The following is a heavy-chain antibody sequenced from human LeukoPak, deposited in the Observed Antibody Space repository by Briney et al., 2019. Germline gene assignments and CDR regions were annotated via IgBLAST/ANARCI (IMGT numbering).Heavy chain of an antibody. CDR1: GFTFSSYA. CDR2: VSGSGGST. D-gene: IGHD3-10*01. CDR3: AKGQIMVRGVLAY. V-gene: IGHV3-23*01. J-gene: IGHJ4*02. Sequence: GGSLRLSCAASGFTFSSYAMSWVRQAPGRGLEWVSAVSGSGGSTYYADSVKGRFTISRDNSKNTLYLQMNSLRAEDTAVYYCAKGQIMVRGVLAYWGQGTLVTVSS.